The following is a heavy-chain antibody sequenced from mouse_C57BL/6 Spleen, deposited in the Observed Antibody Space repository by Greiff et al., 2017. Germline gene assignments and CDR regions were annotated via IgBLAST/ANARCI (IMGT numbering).Heavy chain of an antibody. D-gene: IGHD2-4*01. CDR3: ARDADYDLYWYFEV. V-gene: IGHV7-1*01. CDR2: SRNKANDYTT. Sequence: EVMLVESGGGLVQSGRSLRLSCATSGFTFSDFYMEWVRQAPGKGLEWIAASRNKANDYTTEYSASVKGRFIVSRDTSQSILYLQMNDLRAEDTAIYYCARDADYDLYWYFEVWGTGTTVTVSS. J-gene: IGHJ1*03. CDR1: GFTFSDFY.